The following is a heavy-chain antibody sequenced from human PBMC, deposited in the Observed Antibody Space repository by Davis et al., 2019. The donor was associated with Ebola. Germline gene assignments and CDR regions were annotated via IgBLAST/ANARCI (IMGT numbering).Heavy chain of an antibody. CDR3: ARGYGTFDY. CDR1: GFTFSSYE. V-gene: IGHV3-48*03. Sequence: GGSLRLSCAASGFTFSSYEMNWVRQAPGKGLEWVSYISSSGTTIYYADSVKGRFTISRDNAKNSLYLQMHSLRAEDTAVYYCARGYGTFDYWGQGILVTVSS. D-gene: IGHD4-17*01. CDR2: ISSSGTTI. J-gene: IGHJ4*02.